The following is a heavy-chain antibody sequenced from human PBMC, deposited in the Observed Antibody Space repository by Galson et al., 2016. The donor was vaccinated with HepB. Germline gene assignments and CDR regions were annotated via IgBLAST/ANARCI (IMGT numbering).Heavy chain of an antibody. CDR3: VQGSTAPAV. CDR2: ISRSGDSR. J-gene: IGHJ6*04. V-gene: IGHV3-23*01. Sequence: SLRLSCAASGFTFRNYGMTWVRQAPGKGLEVVSSISRSGDSRDYVDSVKGRFTIARDNSKNTLSLKMNRLTADDTAIYYCVQGSTAPAVWGKGTTVTVAS. CDR1: GFTFRNYG. D-gene: IGHD2-2*01.